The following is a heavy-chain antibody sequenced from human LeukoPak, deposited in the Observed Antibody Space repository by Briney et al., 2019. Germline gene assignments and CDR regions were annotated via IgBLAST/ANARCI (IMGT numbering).Heavy chain of an antibody. V-gene: IGHV1-69*13. CDR1: GGTFGSYA. CDR3: ARGFSAYCGGDCYFDLDY. J-gene: IGHJ4*02. Sequence: SVKVSCKASGGTFGSYAISWVRQAPGQGLEWMGGIIPIFGTANYAQKFQGRVTITADESTSTAYMELSSLRSEDTAVYYCARGFSAYCGGDCYFDLDYWGQGTLVTVSS. D-gene: IGHD2-21*02. CDR2: IIPIFGTA.